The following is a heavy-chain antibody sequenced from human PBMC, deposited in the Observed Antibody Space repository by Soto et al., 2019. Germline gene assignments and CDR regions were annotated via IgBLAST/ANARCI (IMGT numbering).Heavy chain of an antibody. CDR2: ISGSGANT. Sequence: TGGSLRLSCAASGFTFSGYAMTWVRRAPGKGLEWVSSISGSGANTYYADSVKGRFTISRDNSKNTLSLQMNSLRADDTAVYYCAKSPDFYYYGMDVWGQGTTVTVSS. CDR1: GFTFSGYA. J-gene: IGHJ6*02. V-gene: IGHV3-23*01. CDR3: AKSPDFYYYGMDV.